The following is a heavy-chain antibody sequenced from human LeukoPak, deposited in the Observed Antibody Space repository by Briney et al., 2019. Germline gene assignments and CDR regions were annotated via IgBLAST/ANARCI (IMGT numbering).Heavy chain of an antibody. J-gene: IGHJ6*03. CDR3: ARSPRRATYYYYMDV. CDR2: INPNSGGT. CDR1: GYTFTGYY. Sequence: ASVKVSCKASGYTFTGYYMHWVRQAPGQGLEWMGWINPNSGGTNYAQEFQGRVTMTRDTSISTAYMELSRLRSDDTAVYYCARSPRRATYYYYMDVWGKGTTVTVSS. V-gene: IGHV1-2*02.